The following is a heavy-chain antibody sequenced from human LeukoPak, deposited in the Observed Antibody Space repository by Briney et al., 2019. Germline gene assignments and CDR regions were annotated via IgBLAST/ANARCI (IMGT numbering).Heavy chain of an antibody. V-gene: IGHV4-34*01. CDR3: ARERKWLGAFDI. CDR1: GGSFSGYY. D-gene: IGHD3-22*01. Sequence: PSETLSLTCAVYGGSFSGYYWSWIRQPPGKGLEWIGEINHSGSTNYNPSLKSRVTISVDTSKNQSTPKLSSVTAADTAVYYCARERKWLGAFDIWGQGTMVTVSS. J-gene: IGHJ3*02. CDR2: INHSGST.